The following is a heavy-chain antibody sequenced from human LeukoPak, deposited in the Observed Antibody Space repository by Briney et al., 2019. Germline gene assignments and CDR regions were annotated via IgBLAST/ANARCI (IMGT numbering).Heavy chain of an antibody. D-gene: IGHD3-10*01. Sequence: PSETLSLTCTVSGGSINSDNYYWNWIRQPAGKGLEWIGRISSSGTTNYNSTLNSRVTISLDTSKNQFSLMLNSVTAADTAVYYCAREWSFWGQGTKVTVSS. CDR3: AREWSF. CDR1: GGSINSDNYY. J-gene: IGHJ3*01. CDR2: ISSSGTT. V-gene: IGHV4-61*02.